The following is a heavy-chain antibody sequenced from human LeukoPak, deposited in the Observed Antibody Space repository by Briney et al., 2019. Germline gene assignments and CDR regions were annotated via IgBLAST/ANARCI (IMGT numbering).Heavy chain of an antibody. D-gene: IGHD6-19*01. Sequence: ASVKVSCKASGYTFTSYYMHWVRQAPGQGLEWMGIINPSGGSTSYAQKFQGRVTMTRDTSTSTVYMELSSLRSEDAAVYYCARDLIAVAGTLSSWGQGTLVTVSS. J-gene: IGHJ5*02. V-gene: IGHV1-46*01. CDR3: ARDLIAVAGTLSS. CDR2: INPSGGST. CDR1: GYTFTSYY.